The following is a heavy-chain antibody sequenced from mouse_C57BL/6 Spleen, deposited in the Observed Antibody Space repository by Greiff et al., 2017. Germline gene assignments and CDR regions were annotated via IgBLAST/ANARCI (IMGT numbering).Heavy chain of an antibody. J-gene: IGHJ4*01. Sequence: VQLQQPGAELVKPGASVKLSCKASGYTFTSYWMHWVKQRPGQGLEWIGMIHPNSGSTNYNEKFKSKATLTVDKSSSTAYMQLSSRTSEDSAVYYCARGRWLLRDYYAMDYWGQGTSVTVSS. CDR1: GYTFTSYW. CDR3: ARGRWLLRDYYAMDY. D-gene: IGHD2-3*01. CDR2: IHPNSGST. V-gene: IGHV1-64*01.